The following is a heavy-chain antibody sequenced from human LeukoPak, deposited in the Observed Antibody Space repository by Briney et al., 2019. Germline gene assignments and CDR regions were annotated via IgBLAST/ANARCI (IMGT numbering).Heavy chain of an antibody. Sequence: ASVKVSCKASGYTFTGYYMHWVRQAPGQGLEGMGWINPNSGGTNYAQKFQGRVTMTRDTSISTAYMELSRLRSDDTAVYYCAMTCSSTSCYGPLSPYYYGMDVWGQGTTVTVSS. CDR2: INPNSGGT. V-gene: IGHV1-2*02. CDR3: AMTCSSTSCYGPLSPYYYGMDV. J-gene: IGHJ6*02. CDR1: GYTFTGYY. D-gene: IGHD2-2*01.